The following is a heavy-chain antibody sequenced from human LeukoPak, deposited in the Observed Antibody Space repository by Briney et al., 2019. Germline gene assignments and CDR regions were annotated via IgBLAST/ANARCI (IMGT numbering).Heavy chain of an antibody. D-gene: IGHD3-22*01. Sequence: ASVKVSCKVSGYTLTELSMHWVRQAPGKGLEWMGWINTNTGNPTYAQGFTGRFVFSLDTSISTAYLQISSLKAEDTAVYYCARVGPYYYDSSGHYNGDPFDYWGQGTLVTVSS. CDR1: GYTLTELS. CDR3: ARVGPYYYDSSGHYNGDPFDY. V-gene: IGHV7-4-1*02. CDR2: INTNTGNP. J-gene: IGHJ4*02.